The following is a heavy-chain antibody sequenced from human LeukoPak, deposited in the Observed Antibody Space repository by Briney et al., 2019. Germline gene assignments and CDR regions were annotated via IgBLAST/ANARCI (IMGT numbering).Heavy chain of an antibody. CDR2: INPNSGRT. V-gene: IGHV1-2*02. D-gene: IGHD3-9*01. J-gene: IGHJ4*02. Sequence: ASVKVSCNCSGYTFNDYYVHWGRQPPGQGLEWMGWINPNSGRTNYAPKFQGRVTLTTDTSISTAYMELSGLISGDTALYYCARDSSDVLTGYYHFWGQGTLVTVSS. CDR1: GYTFNDYY. CDR3: ARDSSDVLTGYYHF.